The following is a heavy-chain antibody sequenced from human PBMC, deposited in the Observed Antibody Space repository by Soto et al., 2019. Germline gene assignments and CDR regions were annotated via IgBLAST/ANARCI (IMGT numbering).Heavy chain of an antibody. J-gene: IGHJ4*02. CDR3: ARVGGFGATTIDY. CDR2: IYYTGST. CDR1: GGSIRSGGYY. Sequence: PSETLSLTCTVSGGSIRSGGYYWTWIRQHPGKGLEWIGYIYYTGSTYYNPSLKSRVTISVDTSKNQFSLKLSSVTAADTAVYYCARVGGFGATTIDYWGQGTLVTVSS. D-gene: IGHD3-10*01. V-gene: IGHV4-31*03.